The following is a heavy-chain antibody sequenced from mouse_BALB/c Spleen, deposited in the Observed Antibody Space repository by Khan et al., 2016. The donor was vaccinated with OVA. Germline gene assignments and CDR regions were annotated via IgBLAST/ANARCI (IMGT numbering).Heavy chain of an antibody. Sequence: QVQLQQSGAELAKPGASVKMSCKASGYTFTTYWMHWVKQRPGQGLEWIGYITPSTGYTEYNQKFKDKATLTSDKSSSTAYMQLSSLTSEDSAVXYCARAIFDGYPPFAYWGQGTLVTVSA. CDR3: ARAIFDGYPPFAY. V-gene: IGHV1-7*01. D-gene: IGHD2-3*01. CDR2: ITPSTGYT. J-gene: IGHJ3*01. CDR1: GYTFTTYW.